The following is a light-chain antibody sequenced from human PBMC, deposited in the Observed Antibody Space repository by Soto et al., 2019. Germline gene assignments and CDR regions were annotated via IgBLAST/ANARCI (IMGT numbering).Light chain of an antibody. CDR2: DAS. V-gene: IGKV1-33*01. CDR1: QDISNY. CDR3: QQSEE. J-gene: IGKJ3*01. Sequence: DIQMTQSPSSLSASVGDRVTITCQASQDISNYLNWYQQKPGKAPKLLIYDASNLETGVPSRFSGSGSGTEFTFTISSLQPEDIATYYCQQSEEFGPGTKVDIK.